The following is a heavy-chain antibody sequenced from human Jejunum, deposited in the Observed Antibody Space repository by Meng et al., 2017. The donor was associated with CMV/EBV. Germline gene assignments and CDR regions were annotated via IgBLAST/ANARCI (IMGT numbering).Heavy chain of an antibody. Sequence: QLQLQESGHGLVKPSETLSLTCIVSGDSISGSTYYWGWIRQPPGKGLEWIGNIYYSGSTYYTPSLKSRVSISVDTSTNQFSLRLSSVTAADTAVYYCARMTYSSSPVDWGQGTLVTVSS. CDR3: ARMTYSSSPVD. V-gene: IGHV4-39*07. CDR1: GDSISGSTYY. CDR2: IYYSGST. J-gene: IGHJ4*02. D-gene: IGHD6-6*01.